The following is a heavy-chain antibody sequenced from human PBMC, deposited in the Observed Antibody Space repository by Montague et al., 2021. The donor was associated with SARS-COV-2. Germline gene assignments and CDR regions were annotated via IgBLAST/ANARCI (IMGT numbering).Heavy chain of an antibody. CDR1: GDSINSDTAF. D-gene: IGHD5-18*01. CDR3: ARHDHTDFGNPNWFDP. Sequence: SETLSLTCTVSGDSINSDTAFWGWVRQSPGKGLEWIGSMVYSGRNFYNVALRSRLTISVDTSKNQFSLDLRAVTAADTGLYYCARHDHTDFGNPNWFDPWGQGTLVTVSS. CDR2: MVYSGRN. V-gene: IGHV4-39*01. J-gene: IGHJ5*02.